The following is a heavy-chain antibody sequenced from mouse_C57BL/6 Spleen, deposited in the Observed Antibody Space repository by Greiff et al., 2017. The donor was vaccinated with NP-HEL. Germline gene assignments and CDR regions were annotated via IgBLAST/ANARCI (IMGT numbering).Heavy chain of an antibody. J-gene: IGHJ4*01. CDR2: IRNKANGYTT. CDR3: ARYKGGFKDYAMDY. CDR1: GFTFTDYY. Sequence: EVMLVESGGGLVQPGGSLSLSCAASGFTFTDYYMSWVRQPPGKALEWLGFIRNKANGYTTEYSASVKGRFTISRDNSQSILYLQMNALRAEDSTTYYCARYKGGFKDYAMDYWGQGTSVTVSS. V-gene: IGHV7-3*01. D-gene: IGHD1-1*02.